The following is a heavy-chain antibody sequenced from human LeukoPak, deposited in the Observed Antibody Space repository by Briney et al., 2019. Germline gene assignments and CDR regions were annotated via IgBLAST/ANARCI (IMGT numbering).Heavy chain of an antibody. CDR2: ISSSSSYI. D-gene: IGHD1-7*01. CDR1: GFTFNFYW. V-gene: IGHV3-21*01. J-gene: IGHJ3*02. Sequence: GGSLRFSCAASGFTFNFYWMSWVRQAPGKGLEWVSSISSSSSYIYHVDSVKGRFTISRDNAKNSLYLQMNSLRAEDTAVYYCARGTTSRALDVSDIWGQGTMVTVSS. CDR3: ARGTTSRALDVSDI.